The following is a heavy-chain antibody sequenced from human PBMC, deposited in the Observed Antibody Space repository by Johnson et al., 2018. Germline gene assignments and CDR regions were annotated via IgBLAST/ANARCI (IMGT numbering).Heavy chain of an antibody. CDR3: ARGRRGSRNYYGMDV. CDR1: GFTFSGYG. D-gene: IGHD3-10*01. CDR2: IWYDGSNK. J-gene: IGHJ6*02. V-gene: IGHV3-33*01. Sequence: QLVQSGGAVVQPGRSLRLSCAASGFTFSGYGMHWVRQAPGKGLEWVSVIWYDGSNKYYADSVKGRIIISRDNSRNTLDLQMNSLRAEDTAVYYCARGRRGSRNYYGMDVWGQGTTVTVSS.